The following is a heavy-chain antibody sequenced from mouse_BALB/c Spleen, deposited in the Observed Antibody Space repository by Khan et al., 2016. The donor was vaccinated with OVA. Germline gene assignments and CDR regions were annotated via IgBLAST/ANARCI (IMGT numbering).Heavy chain of an antibody. CDR3: ARVYGFAY. V-gene: IGHV5-6-5*01. D-gene: IGHD1-1*01. Sequence: EVELVESGGGLVKPGGSLKLSCAASGYTFSNYAMSWVRQSPEKRLEWVASISSGDSTYTPDSVRGLFTISEDNARNILYLQMSRLRAEDTAMYCCARVYGFAYWGQGTLVTVSA. CDR1: GYTFSNYA. J-gene: IGHJ3*01. CDR2: ISSGDST.